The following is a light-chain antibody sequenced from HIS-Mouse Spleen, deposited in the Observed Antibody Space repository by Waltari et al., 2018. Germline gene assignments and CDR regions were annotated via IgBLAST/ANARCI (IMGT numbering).Light chain of an antibody. V-gene: IGKV3-15*01. CDR3: QQYNNWPWT. CDR2: GAS. CDR1: QSVRSN. Sequence: EIVTTQSPATLSVSPGERATLSCRACQSVRSNLAWYQPKPGQAPRLLIYGASTRATGIPARFSGSGSGTEFTLTISSMQSEDFAVYYCQQYNNWPWTFGQGTKVEIK. J-gene: IGKJ1*01.